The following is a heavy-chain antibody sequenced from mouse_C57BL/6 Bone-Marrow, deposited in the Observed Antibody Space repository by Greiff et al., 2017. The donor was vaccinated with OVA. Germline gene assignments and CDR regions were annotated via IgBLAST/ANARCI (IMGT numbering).Heavy chain of an antibody. CDR2: IYPGDGDT. V-gene: IGHV1-82*01. CDR3: ARRGLYYGSSYEYYAMDY. Sequence: QVQLKQSGPELVKPGASVKISCKASGYAFSSSWMNWVKQRPGKGLEWIGRIYPGDGDTNYNGKFKGKATLTADKSSSTAYMQLSSLTSEDSAVYFCARRGLYYGSSYEYYAMDYWGQGTSVTVSS. CDR1: GYAFSSSW. D-gene: IGHD1-1*01. J-gene: IGHJ4*01.